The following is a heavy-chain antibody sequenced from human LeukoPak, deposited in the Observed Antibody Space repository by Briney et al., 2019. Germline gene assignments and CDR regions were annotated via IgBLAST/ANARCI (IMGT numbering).Heavy chain of an antibody. D-gene: IGHD3-22*01. CDR1: GFSFSNYG. CDR3: AKGGYKYDSSGHNYFDY. CDR2: IRYDGSKK. V-gene: IGHV3-30*02. Sequence: QTGGSLRLSCAASGFSFSNYGIHWVRQAPGKGLEGVAFIRYDGSKKDYADSVKGRFTISRDNSKNTLFLQMNSLRAEDTAVYYCAKGGYKYDSSGHNYFDYWGQGTLVTVSS. J-gene: IGHJ4*02.